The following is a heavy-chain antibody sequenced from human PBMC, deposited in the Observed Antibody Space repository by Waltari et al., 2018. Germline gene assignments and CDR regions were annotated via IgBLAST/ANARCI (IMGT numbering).Heavy chain of an antibody. CDR2: INTNTGKP. CDR3: ARLRASLTGFGPYGMDV. V-gene: IGHV7-4-1*02. CDR1: EYTFTDYA. Sequence: QVQLVQSGPEFQKPGASVKVSCKASEYTFTDYAMNWGRQAPGQGPEWMGWINTNTGKPTYAQGFTGRFVFSLDTSVTTAYLQINTLKAEDTAVYYCARLRASLTGFGPYGMDVWGQGTTVTVSS. D-gene: IGHD3-9*01. J-gene: IGHJ6*01.